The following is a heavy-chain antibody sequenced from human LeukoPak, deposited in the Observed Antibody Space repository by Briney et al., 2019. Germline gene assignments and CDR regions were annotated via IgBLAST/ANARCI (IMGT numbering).Heavy chain of an antibody. Sequence: GGSLRLSCAASGFTFSSYSMNWVRQAPGKGLEWVSGISWNSGSIGYADSVKGRFTISRDNAKNSLYLQMNSLRAEDTALYYCAKDTRLGGIAAAGNFDYWGQGTLVTVSS. CDR3: AKDTRLGGIAAAGNFDY. CDR1: GFTFSSYS. V-gene: IGHV3-9*01. CDR2: ISWNSGSI. D-gene: IGHD6-13*01. J-gene: IGHJ4*02.